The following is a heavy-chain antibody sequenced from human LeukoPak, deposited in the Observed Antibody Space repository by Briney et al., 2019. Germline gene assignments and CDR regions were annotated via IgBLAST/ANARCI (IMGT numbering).Heavy chain of an antibody. CDR3: TSGSDYYFDY. V-gene: IGHV3-15*07. J-gene: IGHJ4*02. D-gene: IGHD1-26*01. CDR1: GFTFNNAW. CDR2: IKSKTDGGTA. Sequence: GGSLRLSCAASGFTFNNAWMNWIRQAPGKGLEWVGRIKSKTDGGTADYAAPVKGRFTISRDDSKNTAYLQMNSLKIEDTAVYFCTSGSDYYFDYWGQGTLVSVSS.